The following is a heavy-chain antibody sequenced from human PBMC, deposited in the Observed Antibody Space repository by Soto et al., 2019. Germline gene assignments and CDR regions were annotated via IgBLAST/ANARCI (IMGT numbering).Heavy chain of an antibody. J-gene: IGHJ4*02. CDR2: ISYDGGNK. Sequence: SHRLSCTAFECNFVNYGVRWIIKEPGKGLEWVAVISYDGGNKYYADSVKGRFTISRDNSKNTLYLQMNSLRAEDTAVYYCAKYSNSVSVVVVVATGSDYLGQGTLVTGTS. D-gene: IGHD2-15*01. V-gene: IGHV3-30*18. CDR1: ECNFVNYG. CDR3: AKYSNSVSVVVVVATGSDY.